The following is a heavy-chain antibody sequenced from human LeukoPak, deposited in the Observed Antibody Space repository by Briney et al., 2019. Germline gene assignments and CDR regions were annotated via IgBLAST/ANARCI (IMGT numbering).Heavy chain of an antibody. J-gene: IGHJ6*02. CDR2: ISGSGGST. CDR3: ADDFWSGYSDFGMDV. Sequence: GGSLRLSCAASGFTFSSYAMSWVRQAPGKGLEWVSAISGSGGSTYYADSVKGRFTISRDNSKNTLYLQINSLRAEDTAVYYCADDFWSGYSDFGMDVWGQGTTVTVSS. CDR1: GFTFSSYA. V-gene: IGHV3-23*01. D-gene: IGHD3-3*01.